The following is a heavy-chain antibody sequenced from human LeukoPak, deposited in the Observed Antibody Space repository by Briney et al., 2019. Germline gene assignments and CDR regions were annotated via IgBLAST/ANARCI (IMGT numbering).Heavy chain of an antibody. CDR2: IIGSGDNT. V-gene: IGHV3-23*01. CDR3: AKDRDGGSGTYYNRFDY. Sequence: AGSLRLSCSASGFTFSSYAMSWVRQAPGKGLEWVSAIIGSGDNTHYADSVKGRFTISRDNSQSTLYLQMSSLRAGDTAVYYCAKDRDGGSGTYYNRFDYWGQGTLVTVSA. J-gene: IGHJ4*02. CDR1: GFTFSSYA. D-gene: IGHD3-10*01.